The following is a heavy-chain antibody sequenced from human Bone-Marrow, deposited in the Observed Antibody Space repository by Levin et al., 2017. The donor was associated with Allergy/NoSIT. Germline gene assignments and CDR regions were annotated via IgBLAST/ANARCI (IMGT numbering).Heavy chain of an antibody. CDR2: IYSGGST. CDR3: ARGNRPYDSSGFRGGFDY. D-gene: IGHD3-22*01. J-gene: IGHJ4*02. Sequence: PGGSLRLSCAASGFTVSSNYMSWVRQAPGKGLEWVSVIYSGGSTYYADSVKGRFTISRDNSKNTLYLQMNSLRAEDTAVYYCARGNRPYDSSGFRGGFDYWGQGTLVTVSS. V-gene: IGHV3-53*01. CDR1: GFTVSSNY.